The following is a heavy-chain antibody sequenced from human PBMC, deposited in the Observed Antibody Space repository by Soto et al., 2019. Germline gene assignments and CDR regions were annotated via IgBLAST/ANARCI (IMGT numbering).Heavy chain of an antibody. CDR1: GGSISSYY. Sequence: PSETLSLTCTVSGGSISSYYWSWIRQPPGKGLEWIGYIYYSGSTNYNPSLKSRVTISVDTSKNQFSLKLRSVTAADTAVYYCASELSSGSYYFAFDYWGQGTLVTVSS. J-gene: IGHJ4*02. CDR2: IYYSGST. V-gene: IGHV4-59*08. CDR3: ASELSSGSYYFAFDY. D-gene: IGHD1-26*01.